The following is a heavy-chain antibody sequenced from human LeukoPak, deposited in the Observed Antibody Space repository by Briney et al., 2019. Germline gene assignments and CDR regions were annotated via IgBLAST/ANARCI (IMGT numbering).Heavy chain of an antibody. CDR2: IGSSSSYV. D-gene: IGHD5-18*01. CDR1: GFTFSSYS. Sequence: GGSLRLSCAASGFTFSSYSMNWVRQAPGKGLEWVSSIGSSSSYVYYADSVKGRFTISRDNAKNSLYLQVNSLRAEDTAVYYCASRLDTAMVTPYYYYYMDVWGKGTTVTVSS. CDR3: ASRLDTAMVTPYYYYYMDV. V-gene: IGHV3-21*01. J-gene: IGHJ6*03.